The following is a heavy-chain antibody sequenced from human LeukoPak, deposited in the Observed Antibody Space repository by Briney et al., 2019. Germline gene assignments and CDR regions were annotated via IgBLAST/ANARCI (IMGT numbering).Heavy chain of an antibody. CDR1: GYTFTGYY. CDR3: ARVGDGLNDGFDI. CDR2: INPNTGGT. J-gene: IGHJ3*02. V-gene: IGHV1-2*06. Sequence: ASVKVSCKASGYTFTGYYMNWVRQAPGQGLEWMGRINPNTGGTNYAQNFQGSVTMTRDTSITTVYMELSRLRSDDTAVYYCARVGDGLNDGFDIWDQGTMVTVSS. D-gene: IGHD5-24*01.